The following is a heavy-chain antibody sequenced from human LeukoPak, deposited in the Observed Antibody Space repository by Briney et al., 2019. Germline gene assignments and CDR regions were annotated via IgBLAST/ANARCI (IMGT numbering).Heavy chain of an antibody. Sequence: PGGSLRLSCAASGFTFSSYSMNWVRQAPGKGLEWVSSISSSSSYIYYAGSVKGRFTISRDNAKNSLYLQMNSLRAEDTAVYYCARDPYSSSWYTHYYYYGMDVWGQGTTVTVSS. CDR3: ARDPYSSSWYTHYYYYGMDV. J-gene: IGHJ6*02. D-gene: IGHD6-13*01. V-gene: IGHV3-21*01. CDR1: GFTFSSYS. CDR2: ISSSSSYI.